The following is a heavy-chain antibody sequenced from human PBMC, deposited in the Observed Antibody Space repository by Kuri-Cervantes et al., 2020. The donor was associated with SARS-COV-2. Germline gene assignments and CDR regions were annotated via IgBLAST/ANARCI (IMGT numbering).Heavy chain of an antibody. CDR3: ASDHNQDAFDI. Sequence: GESLKISCAASGFTFSSYAMSWVRQAPGKGLEWVSAISGSGGSTYYADSVKGRFTISRDNAKNSLYLQMNSLRAEDTAVYYCASDHNQDAFDIWGQGTTVTVSS. D-gene: IGHD1-14*01. V-gene: IGHV3-23*01. CDR2: ISGSGGST. J-gene: IGHJ3*02. CDR1: GFTFSSYA.